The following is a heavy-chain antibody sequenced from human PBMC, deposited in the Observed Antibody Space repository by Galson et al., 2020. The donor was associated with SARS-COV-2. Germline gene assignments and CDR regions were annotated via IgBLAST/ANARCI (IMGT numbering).Heavy chain of an antibody. D-gene: IGHD5-12*01. Sequence: SETLSLTCTVSGGSITSGGSYWSWIRQHPGKGLEWIGHIYYSRSIYYNSSLKSRISISVDTSKNQLSLKLSSVTAADTAVYYCARIKVATVREYNEFGMDVWGQGTTVTVSS. CDR3: ARIKVATVREYNEFGMDV. J-gene: IGHJ6*02. CDR2: IYYSRSI. CDR1: GGSITSGGSY. V-gene: IGHV4-31*03.